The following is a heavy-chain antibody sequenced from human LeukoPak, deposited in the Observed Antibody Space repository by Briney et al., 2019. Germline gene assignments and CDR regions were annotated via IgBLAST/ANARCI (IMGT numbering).Heavy chain of an antibody. CDR2: IYYSGST. CDR3: ARDLPSSSLNYYYYYYMDV. CDR1: GGSISSSSYY. V-gene: IGHV4-39*02. J-gene: IGHJ6*03. Sequence: SETLSLTCTVSGGSISSSSYYWGWIRQPPGKGLEWIGSIYYSGSTYYNPSLKSRVTISVDTSKNQFSLKLSSVTAADTAVYYCARDLPSSSLNYYYYYYMDVWGKGTTVTVSS. D-gene: IGHD6-13*01.